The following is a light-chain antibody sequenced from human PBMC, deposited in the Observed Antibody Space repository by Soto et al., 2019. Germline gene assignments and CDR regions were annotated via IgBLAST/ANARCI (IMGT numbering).Light chain of an antibody. V-gene: IGKV3-20*01. Sequence: EIVLTQSPATLSLSPGERATLSCRASQSVSGRYLAWYQQKPGQAPRLLIYDASSRATGIPDRFSGSGSGTDFILTISRLEPEDFAVYYCQQYGSSPLTFGGGTKVEIK. J-gene: IGKJ4*01. CDR2: DAS. CDR3: QQYGSSPLT. CDR1: QSVSGRY.